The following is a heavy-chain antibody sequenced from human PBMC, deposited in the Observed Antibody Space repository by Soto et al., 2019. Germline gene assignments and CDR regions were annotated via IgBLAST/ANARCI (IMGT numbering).Heavy chain of an antibody. CDR2: IIPIFGTA. V-gene: IGHV1-69*13. J-gene: IGHJ4*02. Sequence: AASVKVSCKASGGTFSSYAISWVRQAPGQGLEWMGGIIPIFGTANYAQKFQGRVTITADESTSTAYMELSSLRSEDTAVYYCARVDDSSGYPLFDYWGQGTLVTVSS. CDR1: GGTFSSYA. CDR3: ARVDDSSGYPLFDY. D-gene: IGHD3-22*01.